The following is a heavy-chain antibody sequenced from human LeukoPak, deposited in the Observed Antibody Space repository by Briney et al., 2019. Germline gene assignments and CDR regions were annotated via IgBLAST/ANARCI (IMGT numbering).Heavy chain of an antibody. Sequence: SETLSLTCTVSGYAISSGYYWGWTRQPPGKGLEWIGSIYHSGSTYYNPSLKSRVTISVDTSKNQFSLKLSSVTAADTAVYYCARELSLSWYSGYDSWGQGTLVTVSS. CDR1: GYAISSGYY. CDR2: IYHSGST. J-gene: IGHJ5*02. CDR3: ARELSLSWYSGYDS. D-gene: IGHD5-12*01. V-gene: IGHV4-38-2*02.